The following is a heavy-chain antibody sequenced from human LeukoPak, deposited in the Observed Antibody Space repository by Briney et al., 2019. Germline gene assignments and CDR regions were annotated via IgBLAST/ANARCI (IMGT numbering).Heavy chain of an antibody. CDR3: AITVTTTDY. Sequence: GGSLRLSRTGTGFTFSSHGFHWARQAPGKGLEWVSFIRYNGTNKYYADSVKGRFTISRDNSKNTLYLQMNSLRPEDTAVYYCAITVTTTDYWGQGTLVTVSS. CDR2: IRYNGTNK. D-gene: IGHD4-11*01. J-gene: IGHJ4*02. CDR1: GFTFSSHG. V-gene: IGHV3-30*02.